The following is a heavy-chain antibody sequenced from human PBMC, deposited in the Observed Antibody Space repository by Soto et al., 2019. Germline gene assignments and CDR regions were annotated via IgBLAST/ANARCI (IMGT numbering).Heavy chain of an antibody. V-gene: IGHV1-3*01. CDR1: GYTFTSYA. J-gene: IGHJ5*02. Sequence: QVQLVQSGAEVKKPGASVKVSCKASGYTFTSYAMHWVRQAPGQRLEWMGWINAGNGNTKYSQKFQGRVTITRDTSASTAYMELSSLRSEDTAVYYCARGGFVVVVAATAHWFDPWGQGTLVTVSS. CDR3: ARGGFVVVVAATAHWFDP. CDR2: INAGNGNT. D-gene: IGHD2-15*01.